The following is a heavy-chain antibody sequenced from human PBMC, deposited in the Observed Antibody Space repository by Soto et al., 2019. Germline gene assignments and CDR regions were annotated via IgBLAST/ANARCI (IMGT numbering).Heavy chain of an antibody. Sequence: GGSLRLSCAASVFTFSSYSMNWVRQAPGKWLEWFSSISISSSYIXXADSVKGRXTISRDNAKNSXYLQMXSLRAEDTAVYYCASRVGYQWRYWAQGTLVTVSS. D-gene: IGHD1-20*01. V-gene: IGHV3-21*01. CDR2: ISISSSYI. CDR3: ASRVGYQWRY. J-gene: IGHJ4*02. CDR1: VFTFSSYS.